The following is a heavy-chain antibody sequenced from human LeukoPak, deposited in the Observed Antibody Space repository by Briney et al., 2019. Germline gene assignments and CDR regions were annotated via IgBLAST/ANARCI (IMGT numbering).Heavy chain of an antibody. CDR3: ARGRSWPSPVRYSSGWFKGYFDY. V-gene: IGHV4-34*01. D-gene: IGHD6-19*01. J-gene: IGHJ4*02. CDR2: INHSGST. Sequence: PSETLSLTCAVYGGSFSGYHWSWIRQPPGKGLEWIGEINHSGSTNYNPSLKSRVTISVDTSKNQFSLKLSSVTAADTAVYYCARGRSWPSPVRYSSGWFKGYFDYWGQGTLVTVSS. CDR1: GGSFSGYH.